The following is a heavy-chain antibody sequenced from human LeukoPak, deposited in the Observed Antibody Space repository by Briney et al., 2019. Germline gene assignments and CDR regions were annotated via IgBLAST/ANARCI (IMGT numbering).Heavy chain of an antibody. CDR1: DDSISDYY. J-gene: IGHJ4*02. V-gene: IGHV4-59*01. CDR3: ARVRYFDWLSPDY. D-gene: IGHD3-9*01. CDR2: FHNSGTS. Sequence: SETLSLTCTVSDDSISDYYRGWIRQPPGKGLEWIGYFHNSGTSTYNPSLKSRVTISADTSKNQFSLKLSSVTAADTAVYYCARVRYFDWLSPDYWGQGTLVTVSS.